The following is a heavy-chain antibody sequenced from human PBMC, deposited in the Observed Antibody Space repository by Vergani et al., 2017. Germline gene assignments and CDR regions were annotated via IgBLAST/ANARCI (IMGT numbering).Heavy chain of an antibody. V-gene: IGHV3-9*01. CDR2: ITWNSDSI. J-gene: IGHJ5*02. CDR3: AKDYASRGLGWFDP. D-gene: IGHD3-10*01. Sequence: EVQLVESGGGLVKPGGSLRLSCAASGFTFDDYAIHWVRQAPGKGLEWVSAITWNSDSIGYADSVKGRFIVSRDNAKNSLYLQMNSLRPEDTALYYCAKDYASRGLGWFDPWGQGTLVTVSS. CDR1: GFTFDDYA.